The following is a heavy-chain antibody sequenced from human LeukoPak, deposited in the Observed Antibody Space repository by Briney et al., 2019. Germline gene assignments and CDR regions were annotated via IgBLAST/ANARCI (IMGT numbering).Heavy chain of an antibody. CDR2: MNQDGSRI. J-gene: IGHJ4*02. V-gene: IGHV3-7*04. CDR1: GFTMSNCW. CDR3: ARDPPPDDTSGNPDY. D-gene: IGHD3-22*01. Sequence: GGSLRLFCSASGFTMSNCWMTWVRQAPGKGLEWVANMNQDGSRIYYVDSVKGRFTISRDNAKNSLHLQMSSLRADDTAVYYCARDPPPDDTSGNPDYWGQGALVTVSS.